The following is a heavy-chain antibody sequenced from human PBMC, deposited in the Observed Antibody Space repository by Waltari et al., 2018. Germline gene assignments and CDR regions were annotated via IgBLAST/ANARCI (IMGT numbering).Heavy chain of an antibody. Sequence: EVQLVESGGGLIQPGGSLRLSCAASGFTVSSNYMSWVRQAPGKGLEWVSVIYSGGSTYYADSVKGRCTIARDNSKNTLYLQMNSLRAEDTAVYYCASKRYYDSSGYDYWGQGTLVTVSS. J-gene: IGHJ4*02. V-gene: IGHV3-53*01. CDR1: GFTVSSNY. D-gene: IGHD3-22*01. CDR2: IYSGGST. CDR3: ASKRYYDSSGYDY.